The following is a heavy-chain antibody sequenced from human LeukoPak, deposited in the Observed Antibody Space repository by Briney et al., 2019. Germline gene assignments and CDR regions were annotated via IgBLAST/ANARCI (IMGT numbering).Heavy chain of an antibody. CDR3: ARNIRYQLRSAWFDP. Sequence: PSETLSLTCAVSGYAFSSGYYWGWSRPPPGKGLEGIGSIYHSGSTYYKPSLKRRVTISIDTSKNKFYVKLSSVTAADTAVYYCARNIRYQLRSAWFDPWGQGTLVTVSS. CDR2: IYHSGST. V-gene: IGHV4-38-2*01. CDR1: GYAFSSGYY. D-gene: IGHD2-2*01. J-gene: IGHJ5*02.